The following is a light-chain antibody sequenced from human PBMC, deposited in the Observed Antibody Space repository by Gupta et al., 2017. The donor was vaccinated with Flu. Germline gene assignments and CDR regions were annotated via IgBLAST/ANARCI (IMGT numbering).Light chain of an antibody. V-gene: IGLV1-40*01. CDR2: VNS. CDR1: RSNIGAGYD. J-gene: IGLJ3*02. CDR3: QSYDTSLSGYGV. Sequence: QSVLTQPPSVSGAPGPRVTISCTGSRSNIGAGYDVHWYQQLPGTAPKLLIYVNSNRPSGVPDRFSGSKSGTSASLAITGLQAEDEAEYYCQSYDTSLSGYGVFGGGTKLTVL.